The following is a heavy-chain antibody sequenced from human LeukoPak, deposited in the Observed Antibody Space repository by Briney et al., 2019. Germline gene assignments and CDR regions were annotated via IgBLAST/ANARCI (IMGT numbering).Heavy chain of an antibody. CDR1: GFTDSSYF. Sequence: PGGSLRLSCAASGFTDSSYFMSWLRQAPGKGLEWVSVVYSVGTTYYADSVKGRFTISRDTSRNTLYLQMNSLRVDDTAVYYCVRSLNSGGHADLWGQGTLITVSS. CDR2: VYSVGTT. D-gene: IGHD1-26*01. CDR3: VRSLNSGGHADL. V-gene: IGHV3-53*01. J-gene: IGHJ5*02.